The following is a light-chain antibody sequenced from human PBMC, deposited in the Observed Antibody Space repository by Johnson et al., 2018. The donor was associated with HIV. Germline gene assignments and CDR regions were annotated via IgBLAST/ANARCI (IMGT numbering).Light chain of an antibody. CDR3: GTWDSSLYAYV. J-gene: IGLJ1*01. CDR2: DNN. Sequence: QSVLTQPPSVSAAPGQKVTISCSGSSSNIVNNYVSWYQQLPGTAPKLLIYDNNKRPSGIPDRFSGSKSGTSATLGITGLQTGDEADYYCGTWDSSLYAYVFGPWTKVTAL. CDR1: SSNIVNNY. V-gene: IGLV1-51*01.